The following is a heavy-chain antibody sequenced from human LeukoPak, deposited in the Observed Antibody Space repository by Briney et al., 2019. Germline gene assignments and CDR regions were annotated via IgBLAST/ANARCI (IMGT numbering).Heavy chain of an antibody. D-gene: IGHD2-2*01. J-gene: IGHJ3*02. V-gene: IGHV3-30*18. Sequence: PGGSLRLSCAASGFTFSSYGMHWVRQAPGKGLEWVAVISYDGSNKYYADSVKGRFTISRDNSKNTLYLQMNSLRAEDTAVYYCAKVPATDAFDIWGQGTTVTVSS. CDR2: ISYDGSNK. CDR1: GFTFSSYG. CDR3: AKVPATDAFDI.